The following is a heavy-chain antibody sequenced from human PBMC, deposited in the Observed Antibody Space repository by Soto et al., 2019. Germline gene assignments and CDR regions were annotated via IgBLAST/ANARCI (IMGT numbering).Heavy chain of an antibody. CDR1: GGSISSYY. CDR2: IYYSGST. CDR3: ASRIAVDPYWYFDL. D-gene: IGHD6-19*01. Sequence: QVQLQESGPGLVKPSETLSLTCTVSGGSISSYYWSWIRQPPGKGLEWIGYIYYSGSTNYNPSLSRRVTISVDTSKNQFSLKRRSVTAADTAVYYCASRIAVDPYWYFDLWGRGTLVTVSS. J-gene: IGHJ2*01. V-gene: IGHV4-59*01.